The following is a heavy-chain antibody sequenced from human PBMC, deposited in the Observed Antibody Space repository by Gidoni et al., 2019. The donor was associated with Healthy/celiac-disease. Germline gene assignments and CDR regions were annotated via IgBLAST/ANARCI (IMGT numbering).Heavy chain of an antibody. CDR1: GLPVSSNY. CDR2: IYRGGST. CDR3: ASPSPMVRGVPGAFDI. J-gene: IGHJ3*02. D-gene: IGHD3-10*01. Sequence: EVQLVETGGGLIQPGGSLRRSCAASGLPVSSNYMSWVRQAPGKGLGWVSVIYRGGSTYYAHSVQGRFTISRDNSKNTLYLQMNSLRAEDTAVYYCASPSPMVRGVPGAFDIWGQGTMVTVSS. V-gene: IGHV3-53*02.